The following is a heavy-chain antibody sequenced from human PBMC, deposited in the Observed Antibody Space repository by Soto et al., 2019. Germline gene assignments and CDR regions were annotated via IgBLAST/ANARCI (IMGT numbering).Heavy chain of an antibody. Sequence: PSETLSLACPVSGGSIRNGDYYWGLIRQPPGKGLEWSGYVYYSVTTYSHPSLKSRVTISVDTSKNQFSLKLSSVTAADTAVYYCASIAYFDWPLYYFDYRGQGTLVTVS. V-gene: IGHV4-30-4*01. CDR3: ASIAYFDWPLYYFDY. CDR1: GGSIRNGDYY. D-gene: IGHD3-9*01. CDR2: VYYSVTT. J-gene: IGHJ4*02.